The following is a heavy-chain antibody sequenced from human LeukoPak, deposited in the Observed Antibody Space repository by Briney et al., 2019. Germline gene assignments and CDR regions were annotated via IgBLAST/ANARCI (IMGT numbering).Heavy chain of an antibody. Sequence: SETLSLTCTVSGGPITTSYWSWIRQPPGKGLEWIGYIYYTGRTYYNPSLKRRLTISLDTSKNQFSLRLSSVTAADTAVYYCAGDSSGYYFRDHWGQGTLVTVSS. V-gene: IGHV4-59*03. D-gene: IGHD3-22*01. CDR1: GGPITTSY. CDR3: AGDSSGYYFRDH. J-gene: IGHJ4*02. CDR2: IYYTGRT.